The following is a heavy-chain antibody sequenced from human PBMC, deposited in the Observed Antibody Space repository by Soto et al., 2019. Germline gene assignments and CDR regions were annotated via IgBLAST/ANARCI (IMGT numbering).Heavy chain of an antibody. Sequence: PGGSLRLSCAASGFTFSTYGMHWVRQTPGKGLEWVALISYDGSNKHYSDSVKGRFTISRDNSKNTLYLQMNSLRPEDTAVYYCAKGQSIATAIAWGFDLWGRGTIVTVSS. D-gene: IGHD2-21*01. J-gene: IGHJ2*01. V-gene: IGHV3-30*18. CDR2: ISYDGSNK. CDR1: GFTFSTYG. CDR3: AKGQSIATAIAWGFDL.